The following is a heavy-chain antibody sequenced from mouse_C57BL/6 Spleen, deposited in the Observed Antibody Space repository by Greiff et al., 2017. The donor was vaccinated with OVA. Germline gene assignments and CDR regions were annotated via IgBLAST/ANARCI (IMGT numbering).Heavy chain of an antibody. D-gene: IGHD2-4*01. V-gene: IGHV3-6*01. CDR2: ISYDGSN. Sequence: EVQRVESGPGLVKPSQSLSLTCSVTGYSITSGSYWHWIRQFPGNKLEWMGYISYDGSNNYNPSLKNRISITRDTSKNQFFLKLNSVTTEDTATYYCARDYDYDVPAFAYWGQGTLVTVSA. J-gene: IGHJ3*01. CDR3: ARDYDYDVPAFAY. CDR1: GYSITSGSY.